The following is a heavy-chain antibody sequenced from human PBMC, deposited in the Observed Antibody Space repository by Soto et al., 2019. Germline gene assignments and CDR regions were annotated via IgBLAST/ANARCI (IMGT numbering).Heavy chain of an antibody. D-gene: IGHD3-22*01. CDR1: GFTFSSYA. Sequence: PGGSLRLSCAASGFTFSSYAMSWVRQAPGKGLVWVSGINGDGKTATYADSVKGRFIISRDNAKNILYLQMNSLTAEDTAVYYCARPRYDGSGTPFDHWGQGSLVTVSS. CDR2: INGDGKTA. J-gene: IGHJ4*02. CDR3: ARPRYDGSGTPFDH. V-gene: IGHV3-74*01.